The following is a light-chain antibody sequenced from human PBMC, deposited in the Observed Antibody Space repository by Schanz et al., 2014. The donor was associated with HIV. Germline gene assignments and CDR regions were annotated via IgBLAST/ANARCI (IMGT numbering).Light chain of an antibody. J-gene: IGLJ2*01. V-gene: IGLV2-14*02. CDR2: GVS. Sequence: QLVLTQPPSASGSPGQSVTISCTGTTSDVGSYNLVSWYQHHPGKAPKLMIYGVSNRPSGASNRFSGSKSGNTASLTISGLQAEDEADYYCSSYTSSSTLEGVVFGGGTKLTVL. CDR1: TSDVGSYNL. CDR3: SSYTSSSTLEGVV.